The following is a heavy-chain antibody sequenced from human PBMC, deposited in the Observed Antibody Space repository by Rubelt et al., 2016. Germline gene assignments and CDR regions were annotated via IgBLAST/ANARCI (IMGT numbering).Heavy chain of an antibody. CDR1: GFTFDDYA. V-gene: IGHV3-9*01. CDR2: ISWNSGSI. J-gene: IGHJ4*02. CDR3: AKDCRAYSSSSFDY. D-gene: IGHD6-6*01. Sequence: EVQLVESGEGLVQPGRSLRLSCAASGFTFDDYAMHWVRQAPGKGLEWVSGISWNSGSIGYADSVKGRFTISRGKAKNSLYLQMNSLRAEDTALYYCAKDCRAYSSSSFDYWGQGTLVTVSS.